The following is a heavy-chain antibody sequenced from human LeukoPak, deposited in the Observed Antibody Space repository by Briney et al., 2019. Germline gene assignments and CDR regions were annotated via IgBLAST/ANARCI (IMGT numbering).Heavy chain of an antibody. V-gene: IGHV3-30*02. J-gene: IGHJ6*03. Sequence: TGGSLRLSCAASGFTFSSYGMHWVRQAPGKGLEWVAFIRYDGSNKYYADSVKGRFTISRDNAKNSLYLQMNSLRAEDTAVYFCARAGRFGESFRDYYYYIDVWGKGTTVTVSS. CDR3: ARAGRFGESFRDYYYYIDV. D-gene: IGHD3-10*01. CDR1: GFTFSSYG. CDR2: IRYDGSNK.